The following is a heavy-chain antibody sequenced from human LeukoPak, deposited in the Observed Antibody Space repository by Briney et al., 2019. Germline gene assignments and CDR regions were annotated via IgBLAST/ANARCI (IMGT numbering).Heavy chain of an antibody. CDR2: VYYGGST. V-gene: IGHV4-59*01. Sequence: SETLSLTCTVSGGSISSYYWSWIRQPPGKGLEWIGYVYYGGSTNYNPSLKSRVTISVDTSKNQFSLKLSSVTAADTAVYYCARAQEYSGYDHLPSTVWFDPWGQGTLVTVSS. D-gene: IGHD5-12*01. J-gene: IGHJ5*02. CDR1: GGSISSYY. CDR3: ARAQEYSGYDHLPSTVWFDP.